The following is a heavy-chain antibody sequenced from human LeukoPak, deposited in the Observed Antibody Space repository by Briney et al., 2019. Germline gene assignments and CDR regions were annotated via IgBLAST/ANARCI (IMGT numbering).Heavy chain of an antibody. V-gene: IGHV1-8*01. CDR3: ARFYRWGNYYYGMDV. Sequence: ASVKVSCKASGYTFTSYDINWVRQATGQGLEWMGWMNPNSGNTGYAQTFQGRLTMTRNTSISTAYIELSSLRSADTAVYYCARFYRWGNYYYGMDVWGQGTTVTVSS. CDR2: MNPNSGNT. D-gene: IGHD3-16*01. CDR1: GYTFTSYD. J-gene: IGHJ6*02.